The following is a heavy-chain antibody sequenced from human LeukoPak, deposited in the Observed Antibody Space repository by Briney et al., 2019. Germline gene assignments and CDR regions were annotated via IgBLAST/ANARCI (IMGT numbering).Heavy chain of an antibody. CDR1: GFTFSSYA. CDR3: AKDYYDSSGYFY. D-gene: IGHD3-22*01. Sequence: GGSLRLSCAASGFTFSSYAMSWVRQAPGKGLEWVSAISGSGGSTYYADSVKGRFTISRDNSKDTLYLQMNSLRAEDTAVYYCAKDYYDSSGYFYWGQGTLVTVSS. CDR2: ISGSGGST. J-gene: IGHJ4*02. V-gene: IGHV3-23*01.